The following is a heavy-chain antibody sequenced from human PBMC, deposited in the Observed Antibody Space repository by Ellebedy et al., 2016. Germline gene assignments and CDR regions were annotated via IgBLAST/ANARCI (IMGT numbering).Heavy chain of an antibody. D-gene: IGHD6-25*01. V-gene: IGHV3-7*01. CDR3: ARILAATVNTYYYYGMDV. CDR1: GFTFSSYW. Sequence: GESLKISXAASGFTFSSYWMSWVRQAPGKGLEWVANIKQDGSEKYYVDSVKGRFTISRDNAKNSLYLQMNSLRAEDTAVYYCARILAATVNTYYYYGMDVWGQGTTVTVSS. CDR2: IKQDGSEK. J-gene: IGHJ6*02.